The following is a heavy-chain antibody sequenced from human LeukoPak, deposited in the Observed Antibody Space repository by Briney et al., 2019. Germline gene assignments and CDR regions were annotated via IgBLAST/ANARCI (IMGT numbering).Heavy chain of an antibody. CDR1: GGSISSSSYY. CDR2: IYYSGST. V-gene: IGHV4-39*07. J-gene: IGHJ4*02. Sequence: SETLSLTCTVSGGSISSSSYYWGWIRQPPGKGLEWIGSIYYSGSTYYNPSLKSRVTISVDTSKNQFSLKLSSVTVADTAVYYCARDTPGGDGSGWSLDYWGQGTLVTVSS. CDR3: ARDTPGGDGSGWSLDY. D-gene: IGHD6-19*01.